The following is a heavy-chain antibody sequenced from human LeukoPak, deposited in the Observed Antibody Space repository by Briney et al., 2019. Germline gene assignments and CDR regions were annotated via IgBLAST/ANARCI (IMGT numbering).Heavy chain of an antibody. D-gene: IGHD4-11*01. CDR1: GGTFSSYA. CDR2: MNPNSGNT. CDR3: ARVTVTAFDI. Sequence: ASVTVSFKASGGTFSSYAISWVRQAPGQGLEWMGWMNPNSGNTGYAQMFQSRVTITRNTSISTAYMELSSLRSEDTAVYYCARVTVTAFDIWGQGTMVTVSS. V-gene: IGHV1-8*03. J-gene: IGHJ3*02.